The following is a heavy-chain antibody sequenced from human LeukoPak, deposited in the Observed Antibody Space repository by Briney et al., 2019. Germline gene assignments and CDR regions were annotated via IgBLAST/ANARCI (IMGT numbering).Heavy chain of an antibody. CDR3: AKRYYDFPLDY. V-gene: IGHV3-74*01. Sequence: GGSLRLSCSASGFTFSGYAMHWVRQAPGKGLVWVSRINGDGSSTRYADSVKGRFTISRDNAKNTLYLQMNTLRVEDTAVYYCAKRYYDFPLDYWGQGTLVTVSS. CDR2: INGDGSST. D-gene: IGHD3-3*01. CDR1: GFTFSGYA. J-gene: IGHJ4*02.